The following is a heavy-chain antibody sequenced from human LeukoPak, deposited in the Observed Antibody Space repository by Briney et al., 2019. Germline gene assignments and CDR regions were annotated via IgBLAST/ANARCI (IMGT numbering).Heavy chain of an antibody. CDR2: IIPIFGTA. CDR3: ASHIAAAGNTHYYYYYMDV. D-gene: IGHD6-13*01. Sequence: GASVKVSCKASGGTFSSYAISWVRQAPGQGLEWMGGIIPIFGTANYAQKFQGRVTITADESTSTAYMELSSLRSEDTPVYYCASHIAAAGNTHYYYYYMDVWGKGTTVTISS. J-gene: IGHJ6*03. CDR1: GGTFSSYA. V-gene: IGHV1-69*13.